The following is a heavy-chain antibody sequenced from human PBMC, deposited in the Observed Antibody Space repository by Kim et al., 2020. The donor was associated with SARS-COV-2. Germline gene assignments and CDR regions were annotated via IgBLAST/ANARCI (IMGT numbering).Heavy chain of an antibody. J-gene: IGHJ4*02. Sequence: FTISRDNSKNTLYLQMNSLRAEDTAVYYCARGSITMVRGVITKKGIFDYWGQGTLVTVSS. CDR3: ARGSITMVRGVITKKGIFDY. V-gene: IGHV3-23*01. D-gene: IGHD3-10*01.